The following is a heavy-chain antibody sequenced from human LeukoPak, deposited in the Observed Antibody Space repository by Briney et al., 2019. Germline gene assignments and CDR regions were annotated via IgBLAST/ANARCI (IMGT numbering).Heavy chain of an antibody. J-gene: IGHJ3*01. CDR2: IYNDGTT. CDR3: AREWIGVGGYAFDF. V-gene: IGHV3-53*01. CDR1: GFTFDNYA. Sequence: GGSLRLSCAASGFTFDNYAMSWVRQAPGKGLEWVSLIYNDGTTYFADSVKGRFTISRDNSKNTLYLQMSSLRAEDTAVYYCAREWIGVGGYAFDFWGQGTMVTVSS. D-gene: IGHD3-16*01.